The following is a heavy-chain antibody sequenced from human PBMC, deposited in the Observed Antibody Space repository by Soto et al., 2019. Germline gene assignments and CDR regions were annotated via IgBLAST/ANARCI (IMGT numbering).Heavy chain of an antibody. CDR2: INNDGSEK. Sequence: EVQLVESGGDLVQPGGSLRLSCVASGFTFSPYWMSWVRQAPGRGLQWVATINNDGSEKYYADSVKGRFTISRDNARDALYLQLTSLRAEGTAIYYCARGSNQEYWGQGTLVAVSS. D-gene: IGHD2-8*01. CDR3: ARGSNQEY. J-gene: IGHJ4*02. V-gene: IGHV3-7*03. CDR1: GFTFSPYW.